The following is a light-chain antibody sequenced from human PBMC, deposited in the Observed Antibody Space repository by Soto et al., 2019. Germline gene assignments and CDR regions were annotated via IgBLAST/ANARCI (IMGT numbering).Light chain of an antibody. CDR3: QQYGISPWT. Sequence: ETVLTQSPGTLSLSPGERATLSCRASHNVGTNYLAWLQQKPGQPPSLLIYAASVRDPGIPDRFSGRGSGADFTLTIGGLEPEDVAVYYCQQYGISPWTFGQGTKVEIK. CDR1: HNVGTNY. CDR2: AAS. V-gene: IGKV3-20*01. J-gene: IGKJ1*01.